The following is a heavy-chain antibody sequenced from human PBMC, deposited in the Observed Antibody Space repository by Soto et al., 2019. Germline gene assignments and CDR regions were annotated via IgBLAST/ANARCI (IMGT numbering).Heavy chain of an antibody. CDR2: IYYSGST. V-gene: IGHV4-39*01. CDR3: ARLNLGIRQYYYFYGMDV. J-gene: IGHJ6*02. D-gene: IGHD7-27*01. CDR1: RGSISSSSYY. Sequence: SSETLSLTCTVSRGSISSSSYYWGWIRQPPGKGLEWIGSIYYSGSTYYNPSLKSRVTISVDTSKNQFSLKLSSVTAADTAVYYCARLNLGIRQYYYFYGMDVWGQGTTVTVS.